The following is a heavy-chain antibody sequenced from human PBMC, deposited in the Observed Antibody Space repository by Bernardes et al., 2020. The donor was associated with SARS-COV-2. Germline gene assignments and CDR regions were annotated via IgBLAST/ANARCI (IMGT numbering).Heavy chain of an antibody. CDR1: GFAFNTYG. CDR3: AREGSHYISYYYGMDV. CDR2: ISYDGSTK. Sequence: GGSLRLSCAASGFAFNTYGMHWVRQAPGKGLEWVALISYDGSTKFYADSVKGRFTISRDNSKNTLYLQTNSLRPEDTAVYFCAREGSHYISYYYGMDVWGQGTTVSVSS. V-gene: IGHV3-30*03. J-gene: IGHJ6*02. D-gene: IGHD4-4*01.